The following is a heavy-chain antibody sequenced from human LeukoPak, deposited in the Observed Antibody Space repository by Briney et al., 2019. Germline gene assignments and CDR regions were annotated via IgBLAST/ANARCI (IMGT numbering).Heavy chain of an antibody. V-gene: IGHV1-2*02. Sequence: ASVKVSFKASGYTFTGYYMHWVRQAPGQGLEWMGWINPNGGGTNYAQKFQGRATMTRDTSISTAYMELSRLRSDDTAVYYCARNVHYDFWSGSNPPHYYYYDMDVWGQGTTVTVSS. J-gene: IGHJ6*02. CDR2: INPNGGGT. CDR1: GYTFTGYY. D-gene: IGHD3-3*01. CDR3: ARNVHYDFWSGSNPPHYYYYDMDV.